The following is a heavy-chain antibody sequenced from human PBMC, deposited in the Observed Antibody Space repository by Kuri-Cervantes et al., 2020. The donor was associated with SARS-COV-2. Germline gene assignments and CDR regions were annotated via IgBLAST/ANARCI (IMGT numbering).Heavy chain of an antibody. CDR3: VRDPWRADINGWKRPFDY. Sequence: GESLKISCAASGFTFSDYAMHWVRQAPGKGLEWVAIVSFDGRNTNYANSVKGRFTISRDNSENTLYLQMTSLRDEDTALYYCVRDPWRADINGWKRPFDYWGQGTLVTVSS. D-gene: IGHD6-19*01. J-gene: IGHJ4*02. CDR2: VSFDGRNT. CDR1: GFTFSDYA. V-gene: IGHV3-30*04.